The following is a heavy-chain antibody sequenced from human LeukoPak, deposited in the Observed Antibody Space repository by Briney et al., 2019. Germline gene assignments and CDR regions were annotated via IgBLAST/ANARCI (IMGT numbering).Heavy chain of an antibody. Sequence: GGSLRLSCSASGFTFSSYAMHWVRQAPGKGLEYVSALSSSGGSTSYADSVRGRFTISRDTSNITVFLQMSSLRADGAAVYYCVRRGYPYAYDFWGQGRLVSVPS. CDR1: GFTFSSYA. D-gene: IGHD5-18*01. V-gene: IGHV3-64D*09. J-gene: IGHJ4*02. CDR2: LSSSGGST. CDR3: VRRGYPYAYDF.